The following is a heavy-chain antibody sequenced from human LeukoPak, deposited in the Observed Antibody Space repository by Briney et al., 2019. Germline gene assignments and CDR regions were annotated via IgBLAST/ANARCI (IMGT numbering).Heavy chain of an antibody. Sequence: GGSLRLSCAASGFTFDDYAMHWVRHAPGKGLEWVSGISWNSGSIGYADSVKGRFTISRDNAKNSLYLQMNSLRAEDTALYYCAKVRYYDSSGSWGTLLYWGQGTLVTVSS. J-gene: IGHJ4*02. CDR1: GFTFDDYA. CDR3: AKVRYYDSSGSWGTLLY. V-gene: IGHV3-9*01. D-gene: IGHD3-22*01. CDR2: ISWNSGSI.